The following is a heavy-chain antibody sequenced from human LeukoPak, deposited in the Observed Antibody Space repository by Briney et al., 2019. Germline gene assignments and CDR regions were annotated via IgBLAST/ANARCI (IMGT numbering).Heavy chain of an antibody. CDR3: SRDMVRETLMYWFDP. J-gene: IGHJ5*02. D-gene: IGHD3-10*01. CDR2: IYGSGST. CDR1: GASINGYF. Sequence: SETLSLTCTVSGASINGYFWSWIRQSAGKGLEWIGRIYGSGSTNYNPSPESRATVSSDTSKNQFSLKLRSVTAADTAVYYCSRDMVRETLMYWFDPWGPGILVTVS. V-gene: IGHV4-4*07.